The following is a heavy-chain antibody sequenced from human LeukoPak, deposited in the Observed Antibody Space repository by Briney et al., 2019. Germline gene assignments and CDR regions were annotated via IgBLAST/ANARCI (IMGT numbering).Heavy chain of an antibody. V-gene: IGHV3-15*01. D-gene: IGHD7-27*01. CDR3: ARESLGTPSFDY. Sequence: GGSLRLSCAASGFTFTNAWMSWVRQAPGKGLEWVGRIKSTSDGGTKDYAAPVKGRFTISRDNSKNTLYLQMNSLRAEDTAVYYCARESLGTPSFDYWGQGTLVTVSS. CDR2: IKSTSDGGTK. CDR1: GFTFTNAW. J-gene: IGHJ4*02.